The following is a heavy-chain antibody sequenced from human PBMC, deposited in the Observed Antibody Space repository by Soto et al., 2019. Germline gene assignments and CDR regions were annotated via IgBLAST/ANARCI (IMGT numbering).Heavy chain of an antibody. J-gene: IGHJ4*02. D-gene: IGHD6-19*01. CDR1: GYTFTSYG. CDR2: VNAYNGNT. V-gene: IGHV1-18*01. Sequence: QVQLVQSGAEVKKPGASVKVSCKASGYTFTSYGISWVRQAPGQGLEWMGWVNAYNGNTNYAQKFQGRVTMTTDTATSTAYMELRSMRSAGTAVYYCAREAVSGRTGFEYWGQGTLVTVSS. CDR3: AREAVSGRTGFEY.